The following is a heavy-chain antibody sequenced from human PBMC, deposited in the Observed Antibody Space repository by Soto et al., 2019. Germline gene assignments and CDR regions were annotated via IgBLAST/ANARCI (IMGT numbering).Heavy chain of an antibody. Sequence: QVQLVQSGAEVKKPGSSVKVSCKASGGTFSSYAISWVRQAPGQGLEWMGGIIPIFGTANYAQKFQGRVTITADESTSTAYMELSSLRSEDTAVYYCARDFRSYYDSSGYYYFGYWGQGTLVTVSS. CDR2: IIPIFGTA. J-gene: IGHJ4*02. V-gene: IGHV1-69*01. CDR3: ARDFRSYYDSSGYYYFGY. D-gene: IGHD3-22*01. CDR1: GGTFSSYA.